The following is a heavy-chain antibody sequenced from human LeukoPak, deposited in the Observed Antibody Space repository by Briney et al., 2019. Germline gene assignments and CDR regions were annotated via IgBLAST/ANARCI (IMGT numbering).Heavy chain of an antibody. D-gene: IGHD5-18*01. V-gene: IGHV3-33*01. CDR3: ARATWGYSYGYFDY. CDR2: IWYDVSNK. J-gene: IGHJ4*02. Sequence: HPGGSLRLSCAASGFTFSSYGMHWVRQAPGKGLEWVAVIWYDVSNKYYADSVKGRFTISRDNSKNTLYLQMNSLRAEDTAVYYCARATWGYSYGYFDYWGQGTLVTVSS. CDR1: GFTFSSYG.